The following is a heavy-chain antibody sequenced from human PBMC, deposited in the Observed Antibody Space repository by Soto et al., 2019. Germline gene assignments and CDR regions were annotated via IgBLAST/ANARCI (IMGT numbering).Heavy chain of an antibody. CDR1: GGSVSSGSYY. J-gene: IGHJ4*02. CDR2: IYYSGST. CDR3: ARGGYYDSSGFSY. Sequence: SETLSLTCTVSGGSVSSGSYYWSWIRQPPGKGLEWIGYIYYSGSTNYNPSLKSRVTISVDTSKNQFSLKLSSVTAADTAVYYCARGGYYDSSGFSYWGQGTLVTVSS. V-gene: IGHV4-61*01. D-gene: IGHD3-22*01.